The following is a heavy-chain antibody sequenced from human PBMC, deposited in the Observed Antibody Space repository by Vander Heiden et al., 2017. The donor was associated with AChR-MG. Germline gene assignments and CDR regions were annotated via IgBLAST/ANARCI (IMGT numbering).Heavy chain of an antibody. CDR2: IYYSGST. CDR3: ARNGYRLYYDDSSGKNWFDP. J-gene: IGHJ5*02. D-gene: IGHD3-22*01. CDR1: GGSISSSSYY. Sequence: QLQLQESGPGLVKPSETLSLTCTVSGGSISSSSYYLGWIRKQPGKGLEWIGSIYYSGSTSYKPSIKRRVTIAVDTSKNQFALKRSSVTAAETAVYSCARNGYRLYYDDSSGKNWFDPWGQGTLVTVSS. V-gene: IGHV4-39*01.